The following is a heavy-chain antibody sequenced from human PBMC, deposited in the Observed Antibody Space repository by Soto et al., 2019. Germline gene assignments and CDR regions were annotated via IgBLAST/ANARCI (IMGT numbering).Heavy chain of an antibody. J-gene: IGHJ4*02. CDR3: ARDASGWYPGWLFDY. V-gene: IGHV3-33*01. CDR1: GFTFSSYG. Sequence: PGGSLRLSCAASGFTFSSYGMHWVRQAPGKGLEWVAVIWYDGSNKYYADSVKGRFTISRDNSKNTLYLQMNSLRAEDTAVYYCARDASGWYPGWLFDYWGQGTLVTVFS. D-gene: IGHD6-19*01. CDR2: IWYDGSNK.